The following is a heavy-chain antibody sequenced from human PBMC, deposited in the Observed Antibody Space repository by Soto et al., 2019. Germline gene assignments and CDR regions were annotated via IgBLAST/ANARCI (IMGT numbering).Heavy chain of an antibody. V-gene: IGHV2-5*01. J-gene: IGHJ4*02. Sequence: QITLKESGPTLVRPTQTLTLTCTFSGFSLSTSGLGVGWIRQPQGKALEWLALIYWNDAKRYSPSLKARLTITKDTSKNQVVLTMTNIDPVETATYYCAHRPSGWYLFDYWGQGTLVTVSS. D-gene: IGHD6-19*01. CDR2: IYWNDAK. CDR1: GFSLSTSGLG. CDR3: AHRPSGWYLFDY.